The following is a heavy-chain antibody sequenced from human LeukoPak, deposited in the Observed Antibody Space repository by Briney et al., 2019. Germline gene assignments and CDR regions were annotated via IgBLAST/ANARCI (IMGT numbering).Heavy chain of an antibody. CDR1: GGSISSYY. D-gene: IGHD3-10*01. CDR2: IYTSGST. CDR3: ARVDTYGSGSYYNPYYYYGTDV. V-gene: IGHV4-4*07. Sequence: SETLSLTCTVSGGSISSYYWSWIRQPAGKGLEWIGRIYTSGSTNYNPSLKSRVTMSVDTSKNQFSLKLSSVTAADTAVYYCARVDTYGSGSYYNPYYYYGTDVWGQGTTVTVSS. J-gene: IGHJ6*02.